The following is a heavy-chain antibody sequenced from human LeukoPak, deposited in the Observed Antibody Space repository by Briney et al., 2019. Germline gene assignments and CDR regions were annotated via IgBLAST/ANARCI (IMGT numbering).Heavy chain of an antibody. D-gene: IGHD2-15*01. CDR2: ITHNGST. CDR1: GDSLNDYY. Sequence: PSETLSLTCGVHGDSLNDYYWSWIRQSPGKGLEWIGEITHNGSTTFNPSLESRLTISVDTSKNQFSLKLTSVTAADASVYFCARGFCRGESRYSGEYVQHWGQGTLVTVSS. CDR3: ARGFCRGESRYSGEYVQH. J-gene: IGHJ1*01. V-gene: IGHV4-34*01.